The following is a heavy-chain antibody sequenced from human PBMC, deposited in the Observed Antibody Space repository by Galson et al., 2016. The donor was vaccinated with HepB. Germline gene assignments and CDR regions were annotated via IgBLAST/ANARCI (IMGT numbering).Heavy chain of an antibody. CDR1: GFTVSSYY. V-gene: IGHV3-53*01. J-gene: IGHJ6*03. CDR2: IFYGGNT. D-gene: IGHD2-2*01. Sequence: SLRLSCAASGFTVSSYYMSWVRQAPGKGLEGVSVIFYGGNTYYADSVEGRFTISRDDSMNTLYLQMNSLTADDTAVYFCARTSYRECTGTRCVNFRYYYYYMDVWGKGTTVTVSS. CDR3: ARTSYRECTGTRCVNFRYYYYYMDV.